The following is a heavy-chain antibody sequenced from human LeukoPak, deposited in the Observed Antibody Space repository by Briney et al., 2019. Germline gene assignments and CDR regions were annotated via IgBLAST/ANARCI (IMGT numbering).Heavy chain of an antibody. J-gene: IGHJ4*02. D-gene: IGHD1-1*01. CDR1: GFTFSSYS. CDR3: AKGTTGTPEFDY. Sequence: PGGSLRLSCAASGFTFSSYSMNWVRQAPGKGLEWVSAISGSSGSTYYADSVKGRFTISRDNSKNTLYLQMNSLRAEDTAVYYCAKGTTGTPEFDYWGQGTLVTVSS. CDR2: ISGSSGST. V-gene: IGHV3-23*01.